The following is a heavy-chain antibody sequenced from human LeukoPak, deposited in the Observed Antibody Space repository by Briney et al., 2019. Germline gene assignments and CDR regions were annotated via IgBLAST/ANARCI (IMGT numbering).Heavy chain of an antibody. D-gene: IGHD6-13*01. CDR2: TYYRSKWYN. CDR1: GDSVSSNSAA. J-gene: IGHJ3*02. Sequence: SQTLSLTCAISGDSVSSNSAAWNWIRQSPSRGLEWLRRTYYRSKWYNDYAVSAKSRIIINPDTSKNQFSLQLNSVTPEDTAVYYCATGNAAAGVGNGFDIWGQGTMVTVSS. CDR3: ATGNAAAGVGNGFDI. V-gene: IGHV6-1*01.